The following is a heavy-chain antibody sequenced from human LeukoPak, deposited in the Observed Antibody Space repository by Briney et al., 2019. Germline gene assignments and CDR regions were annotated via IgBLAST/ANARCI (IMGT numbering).Heavy chain of an antibody. CDR3: ASRPHYDFWSGPTCYYYMDV. D-gene: IGHD3-3*01. Sequence: GGSLRLSCAASGFTFSSYSMNWVRQAPGKGLEWVSYISSSSSTIYYADSVKGRFTISRDNAKNSLYLQMNSLRAEDTAVYYCASRPHYDFWSGPTCYYYMDVWGKGTTVTVSS. J-gene: IGHJ6*03. CDR1: GFTFSSYS. V-gene: IGHV3-48*01. CDR2: ISSSSSTI.